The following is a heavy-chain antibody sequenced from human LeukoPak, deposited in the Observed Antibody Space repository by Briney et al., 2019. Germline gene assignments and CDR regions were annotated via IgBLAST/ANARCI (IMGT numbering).Heavy chain of an antibody. CDR2: ISDSGGST. V-gene: IGHV3-23*01. CDR1: GFTFSSYA. CDR3: AKDWAVGATADAFDM. D-gene: IGHD1-26*01. Sequence: GGSLRLSCTASGFTFSSYAMNWVRQAPGKGLEWVSGISDSGGSTYYADSVKGRFTISRDNSKNTLYVQMNSLRAEDTAIYYCAKDWAVGATADAFDMWGQGTMVTVSS. J-gene: IGHJ3*02.